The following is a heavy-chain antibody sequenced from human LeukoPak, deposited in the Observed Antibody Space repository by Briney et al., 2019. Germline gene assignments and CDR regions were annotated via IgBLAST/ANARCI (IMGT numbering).Heavy chain of an antibody. CDR3: ARTSGYSYGREVDY. D-gene: IGHD5-18*01. Sequence: ASVKVSCKASGGTFSSYAISWVRQAPGQGLEWMGGIIPIFGTANYAQKFQGRATITADESTSTAYMELSSLRSEDTAVYYCARTSGYSYGREVDYWGQGTLVTVSS. CDR1: GGTFSSYA. J-gene: IGHJ4*02. V-gene: IGHV1-69*01. CDR2: IIPIFGTA.